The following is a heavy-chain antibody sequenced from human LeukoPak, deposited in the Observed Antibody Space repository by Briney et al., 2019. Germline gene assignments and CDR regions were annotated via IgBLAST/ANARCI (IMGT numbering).Heavy chain of an antibody. CDR2: INHSGST. D-gene: IGHD2-2*01. Sequence: SETLSLTCAVYGGSFSGYYWSWIRQPPGKGLEWIGEINHSGSTNYNPSLKSRVTISVDTSKNQFSLKLSSVTAADTAVYYCARQDIVVVPAAPKSGGGDFDIWGQGTMVTVSS. CDR3: ARQDIVVVPAAPKSGGGDFDI. J-gene: IGHJ3*02. V-gene: IGHV4-34*01. CDR1: GGSFSGYY.